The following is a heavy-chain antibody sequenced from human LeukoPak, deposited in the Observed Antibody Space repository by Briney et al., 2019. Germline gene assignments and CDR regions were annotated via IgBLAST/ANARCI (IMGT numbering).Heavy chain of an antibody. Sequence: AGGSLRLSCAASGFTFSSYAMSWVRQAPGKGLEWVSAISGSGGGTYYADSVKGRFTISRDNSKNTLYLQMNSLRAEDTAVYYCAKDSQARSTTDYYYYYMDVWGKGTTVTVSS. D-gene: IGHD1-1*01. J-gene: IGHJ6*03. CDR3: AKDSQARSTTDYYYYYMDV. CDR2: ISGSGGGT. CDR1: GFTFSSYA. V-gene: IGHV3-23*01.